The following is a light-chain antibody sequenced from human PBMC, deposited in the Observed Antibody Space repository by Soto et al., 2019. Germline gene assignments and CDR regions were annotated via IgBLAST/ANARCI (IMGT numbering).Light chain of an antibody. CDR2: SNN. Sequence: QSVLTQPPSASGTPGQRVTISCSGSSSNIGSNTVNWYQQLPGTAPKLLIYSNNQRPSGVPDRFSGSKSGTSASLAISGLQSEDEADCYCAAWDDSLNGYVFGTGTKGTVL. V-gene: IGLV1-44*01. J-gene: IGLJ1*01. CDR3: AAWDDSLNGYV. CDR1: SSNIGSNT.